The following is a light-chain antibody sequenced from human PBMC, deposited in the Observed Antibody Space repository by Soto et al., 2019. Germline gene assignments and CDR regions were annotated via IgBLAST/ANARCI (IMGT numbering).Light chain of an antibody. CDR1: QSVSSSY. J-gene: IGKJ3*01. CDR2: GAS. CDR3: HQYRSSPVFT. V-gene: IGKV3-20*01. Sequence: EIVLTQSPGTLSLSPGERATLSCRASQSVSSSYLAWYQQKPGQAPRLLIYGASSRATGIPDRFSGSGSGTDFTLTIIRLEPEAFAVYYGHQYRSSPVFTFGLGTKVDIK.